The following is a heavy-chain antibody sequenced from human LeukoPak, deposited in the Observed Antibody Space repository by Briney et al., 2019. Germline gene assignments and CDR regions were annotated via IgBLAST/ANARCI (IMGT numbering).Heavy chain of an antibody. CDR2: INPNSGGT. CDR1: GYTFTGYY. CDR3: ARGAQERRGMDV. Sequence: ASVKVSCKASGYTFTGYYMHWVRQAPGQGLEWMGRINPNSGGTNYAQKFQGRVTMTRDSSISTAYMELSRLRSDDTAVYYCARGAQERRGMDVWGQGIPVTVSS. J-gene: IGHJ6*02. V-gene: IGHV1-2*06.